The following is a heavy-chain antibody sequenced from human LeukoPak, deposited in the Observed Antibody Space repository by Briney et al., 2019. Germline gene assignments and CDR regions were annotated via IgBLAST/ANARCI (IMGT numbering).Heavy chain of an antibody. J-gene: IGHJ5*02. CDR2: ISGSGGST. D-gene: IGHD1-7*01. CDR3: AKARSITGTTRFDP. CDR1: GFTFSSYA. Sequence: HPGGSQRLSCAASGFTFSSYAMSWVRQAPGKGLEWVSAISGSGGSTYYADSVKGRFTISRDNSKNTLYLQMNSLRAEDTAVYYCAKARSITGTTRFDPWGQGTLVTVSS. V-gene: IGHV3-23*01.